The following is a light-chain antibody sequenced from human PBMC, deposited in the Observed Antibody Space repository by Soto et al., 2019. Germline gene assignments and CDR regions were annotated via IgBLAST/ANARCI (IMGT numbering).Light chain of an antibody. CDR2: EVS. Sequence: QSALTQPASVSGSPGQSITISCTGTSSDVGAYDYVSWYQQHPDKAPKLMIYEVSNRPSGVSNRFSGSKSVNTATLTISGLQAEDEVDYYCSSYTSSSTRVFGTGTKVTV. J-gene: IGLJ1*01. CDR1: SSDVGAYDY. CDR3: SSYTSSSTRV. V-gene: IGLV2-14*03.